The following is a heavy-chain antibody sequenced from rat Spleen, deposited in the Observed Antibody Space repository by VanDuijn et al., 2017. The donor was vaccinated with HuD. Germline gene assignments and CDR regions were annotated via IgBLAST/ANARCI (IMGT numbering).Heavy chain of an antibody. D-gene: IGHD4-3*01. J-gene: IGHJ4*01. CDR2: ISPSGGGT. CDR1: GFIFSNYD. CDR3: VRRQFGGGYVMDA. Sequence: EVQLVESGGGLVQPGRSLKLSCAASGFIFSNYDMAWVRQAPTKGLEWVAPISPSGGGTYYRDSVKGRFTVSRDNAKITLYLQMDSLRSEDTATYYCVRRQFGGGYVMDAWGQGASVTVSS. V-gene: IGHV5-25*01.